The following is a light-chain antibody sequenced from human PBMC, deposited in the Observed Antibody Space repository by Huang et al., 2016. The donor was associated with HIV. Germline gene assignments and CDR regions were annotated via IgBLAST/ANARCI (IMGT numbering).Light chain of an antibody. CDR2: GAS. Sequence: IVMTQSPATLSVSPGERATLSCRASQSVSSNLAWYQQKPGQAPRLLIYGASTRATGIPARFSGSGSGTDFTLTISSLHSEEFAVYYGQQYNNWPRTFGQGTKVEIK. CDR3: QQYNNWPRT. J-gene: IGKJ1*01. V-gene: IGKV3-15*01. CDR1: QSVSSN.